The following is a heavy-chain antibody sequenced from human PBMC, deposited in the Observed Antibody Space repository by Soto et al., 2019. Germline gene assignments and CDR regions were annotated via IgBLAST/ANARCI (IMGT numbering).Heavy chain of an antibody. CDR3: ARDPRPPSGWLGFWEYGMDV. J-gene: IGHJ6*02. V-gene: IGHV1-2*02. CDR2: VNPDNGDT. Sequence: QVHLLQSGAEVKKPGASVKVSCKASGYTFTGNYIHWVRQAPGQGLEWMGWVNPDNGDTASAQKFQGRVTMTSDTSVTTAYMELGRLTSDDTAVYYCARDPRPPSGWLGFWEYGMDVWGQGTTVTVSS. CDR1: GYTFTGNY. D-gene: IGHD3-3*01.